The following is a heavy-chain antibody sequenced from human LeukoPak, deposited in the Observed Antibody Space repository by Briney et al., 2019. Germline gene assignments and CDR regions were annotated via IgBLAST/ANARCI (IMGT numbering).Heavy chain of an antibody. J-gene: IGHJ4*02. Sequence: ASVKVSCKASGYTFTGYYMHWVRQAPGQGLEWMGWINPNSGGTNYAQKFQGRVTMTRDTSISTAYMELSRLRSDDTAVYYCARGLQSIAVAGTGIYFDYWGQGTLVTVSS. V-gene: IGHV1-2*02. CDR1: GYTFTGYY. CDR2: INPNSGGT. D-gene: IGHD6-19*01. CDR3: ARGLQSIAVAGTGIYFDY.